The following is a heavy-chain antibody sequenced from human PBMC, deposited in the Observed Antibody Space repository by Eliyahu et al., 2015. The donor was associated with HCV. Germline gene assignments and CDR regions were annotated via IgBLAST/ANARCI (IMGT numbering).Heavy chain of an antibody. CDR2: IYPDDSDT. J-gene: IGHJ1*01. CDR3: ARGECEGCGEIEYFQH. Sequence: EVQLVQSGAEVKKPGESLKIXGTGSGYXFXTYWIGWVRQMPGKGXEWMGIIYPDDSDTTYSPSFQGQVTISADKSISTAYLQWSSLKASDTAMYYCARGECEGCGEIEYFQHWGQGTLVTVSS. CDR1: GYXFXTYW. D-gene: IGHD2-15*01. V-gene: IGHV5-51*01.